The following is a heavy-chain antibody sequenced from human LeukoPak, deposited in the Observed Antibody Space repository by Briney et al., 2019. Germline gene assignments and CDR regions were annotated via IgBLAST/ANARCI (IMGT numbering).Heavy chain of an antibody. CDR2: IYYSGST. V-gene: IGHV4-39*07. D-gene: IGHD4/OR15-4a*01. Sequence: SETLSLTCTVSGGSISSSSYYWGWIRQPPGKGLEWIGSIYYSGSTNYNPSLKSRVTISVDTSKNQFSLKLSSVTAADTAVYYCARPGGPNNWYFDLWGRGTLVTVSS. CDR3: ARPGGPNNWYFDL. J-gene: IGHJ2*01. CDR1: GGSISSSSYY.